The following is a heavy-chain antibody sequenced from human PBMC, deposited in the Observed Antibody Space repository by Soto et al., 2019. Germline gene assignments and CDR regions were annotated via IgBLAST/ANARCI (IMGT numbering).Heavy chain of an antibody. Sequence: SETLSLTCTVSGGSISSGGYYWSRIRQHPGKGLEWIGNIYYSGSTYYNPSLKSRVTISVDTSKNQFSLKLSSVTAADTAVYYCARMTYYYGSGSADYYYGMDVWGQGTTVTVSS. CDR3: ARMTYYYGSGSADYYYGMDV. CDR1: GGSISSGGYY. D-gene: IGHD3-10*01. V-gene: IGHV4-31*03. J-gene: IGHJ6*02. CDR2: IYYSGST.